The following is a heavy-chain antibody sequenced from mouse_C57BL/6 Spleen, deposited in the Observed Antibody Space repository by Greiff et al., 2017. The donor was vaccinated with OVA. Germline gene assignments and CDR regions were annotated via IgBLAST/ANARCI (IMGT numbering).Heavy chain of an antibody. Sequence: QVQLQQPGAGLVKPGASVKMSCKASGYTFTSYWITWVKQRPGQGLEWIGDLYPGSGSTNYNEKFKSKATLTVDTSSNTAYMQLSSLTSEDSAVYYGARGDGYLYYFDYWGKGTTLTVSS. CDR1: GYTFTSYW. CDR3: ARGDGYLYYFDY. J-gene: IGHJ2*01. CDR2: LYPGSGST. D-gene: IGHD2-3*01. V-gene: IGHV1-55*01.